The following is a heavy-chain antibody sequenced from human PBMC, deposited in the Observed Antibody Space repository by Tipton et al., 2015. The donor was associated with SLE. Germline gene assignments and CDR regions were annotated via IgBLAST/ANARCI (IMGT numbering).Heavy chain of an antibody. CDR1: GGSISSSSYY. V-gene: IGHV4-39*07. CDR3: ARVSNYFDY. CDR2: IYYSGST. J-gene: IGHJ4*02. Sequence: LRLSCTVSGGSISSSSYYWGWIRQPPGKGLAWIGSIYYSGSTYYNPSLKSRVTISVDTSKNQFSLKLSSVTAADTAVYYCARVSNYFDYWGQGTLVTVSS.